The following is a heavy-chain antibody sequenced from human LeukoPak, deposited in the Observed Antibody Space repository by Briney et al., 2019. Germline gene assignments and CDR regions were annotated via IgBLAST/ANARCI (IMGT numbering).Heavy chain of an antibody. Sequence: GASVKVSCKASGYTFTGYYMHWVRQAPGQGLEWMGRINPNSGGTNYAQKFQGRVTMTRDTSISTAYMELSRLRSDDTAVYYCARDRTAQPGITAAGLDYWGQGTLVTVSS. CDR1: GYTFTGYY. J-gene: IGHJ4*02. V-gene: IGHV1-2*06. D-gene: IGHD6-13*01. CDR2: INPNSGGT. CDR3: ARDRTAQPGITAAGLDY.